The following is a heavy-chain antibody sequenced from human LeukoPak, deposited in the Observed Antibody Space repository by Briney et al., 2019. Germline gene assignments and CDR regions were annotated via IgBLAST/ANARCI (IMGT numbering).Heavy chain of an antibody. CDR2: IIGSGGST. Sequence: PGGSLRLSCAASGFTFSSYAMSWVRQAPGKGLEWVSAIIGSGGSTYYAYSVKGRSTISRDNSKNTLYLQINSPRAEETAVYYCAKVPGYSYRYLYMDVWGKGNTLTVSS. CDR1: GFTFSSYA. V-gene: IGHV3-23*01. D-gene: IGHD5-18*01. CDR3: AKVPGYSYRYLYMDV. J-gene: IGHJ6*03.